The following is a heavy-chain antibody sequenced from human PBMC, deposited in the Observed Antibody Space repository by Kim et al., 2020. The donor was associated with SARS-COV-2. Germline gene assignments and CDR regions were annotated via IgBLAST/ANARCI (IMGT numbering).Heavy chain of an antibody. CDR1: GFTFDDYA. CDR3: AKGQLEQECNWFDP. CDR2: ISWNSGSI. Sequence: GGSLRLSCAASGFTFDDYAMHWVRQAPGKGLEWVSGISWNSGSIGYADSVKGRFTISRDNAKNSLYLQMNSLRAEDTALYYCAKGQLEQECNWFDPWGQRTLITVSS. V-gene: IGHV3-9*01. J-gene: IGHJ5*02. D-gene: IGHD1-1*01.